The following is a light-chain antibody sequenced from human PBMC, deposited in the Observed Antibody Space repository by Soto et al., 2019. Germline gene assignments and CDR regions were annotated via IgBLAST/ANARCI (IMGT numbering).Light chain of an antibody. CDR3: QQYDNLPFT. Sequence: DLQMTQSPSSLSASVGDRVTITCQASQDISNYLNWYQQKPWKAPKLLIYDASNLETGVPSMFSGSRSGTDFTFTISSLQPEDISTYYCQQYDNLPFTFGPGTKVDIK. V-gene: IGKV1-33*01. CDR1: QDISNY. CDR2: DAS. J-gene: IGKJ3*01.